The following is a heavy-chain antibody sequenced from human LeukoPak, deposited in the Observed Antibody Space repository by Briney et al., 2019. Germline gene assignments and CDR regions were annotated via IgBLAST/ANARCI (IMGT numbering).Heavy chain of an antibody. J-gene: IGHJ3*02. CDR3: ATASGRLDAFDI. CDR2: IYYSGST. D-gene: IGHD1-26*01. CDR1: GGSISSGGYY. V-gene: IGHV4-31*03. Sequence: TSETLSLTCTVSGGSISSGGYYWSWIRQHPGKGLEWIGYIYYSGSTYYNPSLKSRVTISVDTSKNQFSLKLSSVTAADTAVYYCATASGRLDAFDIWGEGTMVTVSS.